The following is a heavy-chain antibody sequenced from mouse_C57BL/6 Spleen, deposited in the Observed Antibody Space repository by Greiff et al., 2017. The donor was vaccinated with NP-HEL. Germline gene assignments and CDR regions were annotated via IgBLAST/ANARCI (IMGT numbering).Heavy chain of an antibody. J-gene: IGHJ3*01. V-gene: IGHV5-17*01. CDR2: ISSGSSTI. Sequence: EVKLVESGGGLVKPGGSLKLSCAASGFTLSDYGMHWVRQAPEKGLEWVAYISSGSSTIYYADTVKGRFTISRDNAKNTLFLQMTSLRSEDTAMYYCARGYGLAWFAYWGQGTLVTVSA. CDR1: GFTLSDYG. D-gene: IGHD2-10*02. CDR3: ARGYGLAWFAY.